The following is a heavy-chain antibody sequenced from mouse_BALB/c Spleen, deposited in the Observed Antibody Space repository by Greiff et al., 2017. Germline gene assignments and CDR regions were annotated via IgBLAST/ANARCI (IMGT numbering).Heavy chain of an antibody. J-gene: IGHJ1*01. CDR2: ISSGGSYT. CDR1: GFTFSSYA. V-gene: IGHV5-9-4*01. Sequence: EVKVVESGGGLVKPGGSLKLSCAASGFTFSSYAMSWVRQSPEKRLEWVAEISSGGSYTYYPDTVTGRFTISRDTAKNTLYLEMSSLRSEDTAMYYCARGGGNYWDGYFDVWGAGTTVTVSS. CDR3: ARGGGNYWDGYFDV. D-gene: IGHD2-1*01.